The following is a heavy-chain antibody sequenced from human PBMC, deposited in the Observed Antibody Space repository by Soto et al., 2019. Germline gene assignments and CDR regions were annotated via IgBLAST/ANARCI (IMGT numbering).Heavy chain of an antibody. D-gene: IGHD1-1*01. CDR2: ISAYNGNT. Sequence: QVQLVQSGAEVKKPGASVKVSCKASGYTFTTYGITWVRQAPGQGLEWMGWISAYNGNTGYAQKFQGRVTMTRNNSLRTAYMELSSLTSEDTAVYYCARGRDDAWGQGTRVTVSS. CDR3: ARGRDDA. V-gene: IGHV1-18*01. CDR1: GYTFTTYG. J-gene: IGHJ3*01.